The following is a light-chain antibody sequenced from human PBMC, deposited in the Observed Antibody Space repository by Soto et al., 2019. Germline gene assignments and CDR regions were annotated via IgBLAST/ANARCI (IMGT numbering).Light chain of an antibody. CDR2: EVS. Sequence: QSALTQPASVSGSPGQSITISCTGTGSDVTTYNYVSWYQQHTDRAPKLVLYEVSNRPSGVSSRFSGSTSGNTASLTVSGLRAEDEADYFCSSYISNTSLVIFGGGTELTVL. CDR3: SSYISNTSLVI. CDR1: GSDVTTYNY. J-gene: IGLJ2*01. V-gene: IGLV2-14*01.